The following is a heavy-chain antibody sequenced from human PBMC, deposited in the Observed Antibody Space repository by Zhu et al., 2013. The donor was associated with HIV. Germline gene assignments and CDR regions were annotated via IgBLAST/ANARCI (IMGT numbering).Heavy chain of an antibody. V-gene: IGHV1-2*02. J-gene: IGHJ3*02. Sequence: QVQLVQSGAEVKKPGASVKVSCKASGYTFTGYYMHWVRQAPGQGLEWMGWINPNSGGTNYAQKFQGRVTMTRDTSISTAYMELSRLRSDDTAVYYCARGEGIAAAGTQLDAFDIWGQGTMVTVSS. CDR3: ARGEGIAAAGTQLDAFDI. CDR1: GYTFTGYY. CDR2: INPNSGGT. D-gene: IGHD6-13*01.